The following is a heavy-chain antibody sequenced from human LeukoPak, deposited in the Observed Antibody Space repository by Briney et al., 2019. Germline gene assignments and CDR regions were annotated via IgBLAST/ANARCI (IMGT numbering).Heavy chain of an antibody. CDR2: ISWNSFTI. CDR3: AKSGPDTTMLHGFDK. V-gene: IGHV3-9*01. Sequence: PGRSLRLSCVGSGFRFDDYGMHWVRQAPGKGLEWVAGISWNSFTIDYGDSVKGRFTISRDNARNSLFLQMNSLTVEDTALYYCAKSGPDTTMLHGFDKWGQGTLVAVSS. CDR1: GFRFDDYG. J-gene: IGHJ4*02. D-gene: IGHD3-10*01.